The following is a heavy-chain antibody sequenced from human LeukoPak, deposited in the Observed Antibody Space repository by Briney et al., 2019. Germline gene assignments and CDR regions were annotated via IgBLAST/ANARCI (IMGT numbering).Heavy chain of an antibody. CDR2: IYHSGST. CDR1: GYSISCGYY. V-gene: IGHV4-38-2*02. Sequence: TSETLSLTCSVAGYSISCGYYWGWLRQPPGMGLEWIGSIYHSGSTYYNPSLKSRVTISVDTSKNQFSLKLSSVTSADTAVYYCARAPAAHVGGYYFDYWGQGTLVTVSS. CDR3: ARAPAAHVGGYYFDY. J-gene: IGHJ4*02. D-gene: IGHD6-13*01.